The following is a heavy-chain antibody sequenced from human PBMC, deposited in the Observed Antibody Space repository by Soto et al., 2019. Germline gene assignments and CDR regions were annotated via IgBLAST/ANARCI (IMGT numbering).Heavy chain of an antibody. CDR1: GGSISSYY. D-gene: IGHD3-22*01. CDR3: ARNYYDSSGGFDY. CDR2: IYYSGST. J-gene: IGHJ4*02. V-gene: IGHV4-59*12. Sequence: SETLSLTCTVSGGSISSYYLSWIRQPPGKGLEWIGYIYYSGSTNYNPSLKSRVTISVDTSKNTLYLQMNSLRAEDTAVYYCARNYYDSSGGFDYWGQGTLVTVSS.